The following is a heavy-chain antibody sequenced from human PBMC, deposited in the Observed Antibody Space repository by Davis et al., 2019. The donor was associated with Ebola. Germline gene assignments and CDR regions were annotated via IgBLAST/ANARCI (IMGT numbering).Heavy chain of an antibody. CDR3: ARALYGEWLVDY. CDR1: GFTVSSNY. J-gene: IGHJ4*02. Sequence: GESLKISCAASGFTVSSNYMSWVRQAPGKGPEWVSVIYSGGSTYYADSVKGRFTISRDNAKNSLYLQMNSLRAEDTALYHCARALYGEWLVDYWGQGSLVTVSS. D-gene: IGHD3-3*01. V-gene: IGHV3-53*01. CDR2: IYSGGST.